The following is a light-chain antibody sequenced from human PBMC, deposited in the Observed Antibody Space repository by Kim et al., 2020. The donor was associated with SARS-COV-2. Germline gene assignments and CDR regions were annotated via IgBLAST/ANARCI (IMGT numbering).Light chain of an antibody. CDR1: QSVSSS. CDR3: QQRSNLWT. V-gene: IGKV3-11*01. J-gene: IGKJ2*02. CDR2: DAS. Sequence: RSLSPGERATRSCRASQSVSSSLAWYQQKPGQPPRLLIYDASNRATDIPARFSGSGSGTDFTLTISSLEPEDFAVYYCQQRSNLWTFGQGTKLEI.